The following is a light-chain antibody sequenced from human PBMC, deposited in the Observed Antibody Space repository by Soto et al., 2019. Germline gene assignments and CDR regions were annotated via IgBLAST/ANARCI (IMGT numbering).Light chain of an antibody. Sequence: QSALTQPASVSGSPGQSITISCTGSSTDVGGYNYVSWHQQHPGKAPKLMIFDVTKRPSGFSNRFSGSKSGDTASLTISGLQAEDEADYYCSSYTRDKTVLFGGGTKLTVL. V-gene: IGLV2-14*03. CDR2: DVT. CDR1: STDVGGYNY. CDR3: SSYTRDKTVL. J-gene: IGLJ2*01.